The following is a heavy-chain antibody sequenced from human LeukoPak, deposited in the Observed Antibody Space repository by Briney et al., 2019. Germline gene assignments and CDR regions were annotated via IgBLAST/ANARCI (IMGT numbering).Heavy chain of an antibody. J-gene: IGHJ6*02. D-gene: IGHD1-14*01. CDR1: GYSISSGYY. V-gene: IGHV4-38-2*02. CDR2: IYHSGST. CDR3: ARDVSTGYYYYGMDV. Sequence: SETLSLTCTVSGYSISSGYYWGWIRQPPGKGLEWIGSIYHSGSTYYNPSLKSRVTISVDTSKNQFSLKLSSVTAADTAVYYCARDVSTGYYYYGMDVWGQGTTVTVSS.